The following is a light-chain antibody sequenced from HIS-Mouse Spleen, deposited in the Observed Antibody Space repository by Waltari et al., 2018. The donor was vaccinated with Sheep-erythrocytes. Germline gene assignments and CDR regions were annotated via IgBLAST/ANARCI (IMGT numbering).Light chain of an antibody. CDR3: CSYAGSYTLV. Sequence: QSALTQPRSVSGSPGQSVTIPCTGTSSDVAGYHYVPWYQQPPGKAPKLMIYDVSKRPSGVPDRFSGSKSGNTASLTISGLQAEDEADYYCCSYAGSYTLVFGGGTKLTVL. CDR1: SSDVAGYHY. J-gene: IGLJ3*02. CDR2: DVS. V-gene: IGLV2-11*01.